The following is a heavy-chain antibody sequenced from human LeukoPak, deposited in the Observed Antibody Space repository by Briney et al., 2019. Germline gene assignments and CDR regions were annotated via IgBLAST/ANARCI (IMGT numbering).Heavy chain of an antibody. V-gene: IGHV1-46*01. Sequence: ASVKVSCKASGYTFTSYYMHWVRQAPGQGLEWMGIINPNSGSISYAQKFQGRVTMTRDTSTSTVYMELSSLRSEDTAVYYCARDGEMTTKPYYFDCWGQGTLVTVSS. D-gene: IGHD5-24*01. CDR3: ARDGEMTTKPYYFDC. CDR1: GYTFTSYY. CDR2: INPNSGSI. J-gene: IGHJ4*02.